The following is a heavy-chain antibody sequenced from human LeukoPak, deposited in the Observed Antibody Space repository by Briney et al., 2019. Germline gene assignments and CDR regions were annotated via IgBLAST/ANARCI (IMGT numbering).Heavy chain of an antibody. Sequence: PGASVKVSCKASGYTFTGYYMHWVRQAPGQGLEWMGWINPNSGGTNYAQKFQGRVTMTRDTSTSTVYMELSSLRSEDTAVYYCARDRGVVNTGAYYYYMDVWGKGTTVTVSS. V-gene: IGHV1-2*02. J-gene: IGHJ6*03. D-gene: IGHD3-10*01. CDR3: ARDRGVVNTGAYYYYMDV. CDR1: GYTFTGYY. CDR2: INPNSGGT.